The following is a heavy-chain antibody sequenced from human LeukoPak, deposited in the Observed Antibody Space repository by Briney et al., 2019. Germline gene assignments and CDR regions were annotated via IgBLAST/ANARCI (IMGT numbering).Heavy chain of an antibody. D-gene: IGHD4-11*01. J-gene: IGHJ4*02. CDR2: ISSSSSYI. V-gene: IGHV3-21*01. CDR1: GFTFSSYS. CDR3: ARDRDDYPYY. Sequence: GGSLRLSCAASGFTFSSYSMNWVRQAPGKELEWVSSISSSSSYIYYADSVKGRFTISRDNAKNSLSLQMNSLRAEDTAVYYCARDRDDYPYYWGQGTLVTVSS.